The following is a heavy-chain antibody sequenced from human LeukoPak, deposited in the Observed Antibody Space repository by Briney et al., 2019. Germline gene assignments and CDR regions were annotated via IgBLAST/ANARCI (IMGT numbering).Heavy chain of an antibody. CDR2: ISYDGSNK. D-gene: IGHD2-2*01. V-gene: IGHV3-30*03. J-gene: IGHJ3*02. CDR3: ARVGYCSSTSCYFPFDI. Sequence: GGSLRLSCAASGFTFSSYGMHWVRQAPGKGLEWVAVISYDGSNKYYADSVKGRFTISRDNSKNTLYLQMNSLRAEDTAVYYCARVGYCSSTSCYFPFDIWGQGTMVTVSS. CDR1: GFTFSSYG.